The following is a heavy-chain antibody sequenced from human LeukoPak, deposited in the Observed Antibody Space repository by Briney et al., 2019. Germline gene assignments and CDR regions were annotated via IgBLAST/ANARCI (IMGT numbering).Heavy chain of an antibody. V-gene: IGHV3-53*01. CDR3: ARDRINDKLRLLGRKDVGAFDI. CDR1: GFTVSSNY. CDR2: IYSGGST. J-gene: IGHJ3*02. Sequence: GGSLRLSCAASGFTVSSNYMSWVRQAPGKGLEWVSVIYSGGSTYYADSVKGRFTISRDNSKNTLYLQMNSLRAADTAVYYCARDRINDKLRLLGRKDVGAFDIWGQGTMVTVSS. D-gene: IGHD2-15*01.